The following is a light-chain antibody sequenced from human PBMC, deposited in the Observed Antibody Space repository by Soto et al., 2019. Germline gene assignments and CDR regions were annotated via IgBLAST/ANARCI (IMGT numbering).Light chain of an antibody. CDR2: LTS. CDR1: QALNTR. J-gene: IGKJ4*01. V-gene: IGKV3D-11*01. CDR3: QQFSSYPLT. Sequence: EIVLTQSPATLSAFPGDRVTLSCRASQALNTRLAWYQHKPGQAPRLLIYLTSNRAAGVPSRFSAWGSETDFTLTISDVEPEDFAVYYCQQFSSYPLTFGGGTKVDIK.